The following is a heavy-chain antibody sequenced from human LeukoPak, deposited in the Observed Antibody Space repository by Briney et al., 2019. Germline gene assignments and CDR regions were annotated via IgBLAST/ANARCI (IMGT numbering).Heavy chain of an antibody. V-gene: IGHV3-21*01. Sequence: GGSLRLSCAASGFTFSSYSMNWVRQAPGKGLEWVSSISSSSSYIYYADSVKGRFTISRDNAKNSLYLQMNSLRAEDTAVYYCARADIAVAGIGYWGQGTLVTASS. J-gene: IGHJ4*02. CDR2: ISSSSSYI. CDR1: GFTFSSYS. D-gene: IGHD6-19*01. CDR3: ARADIAVAGIGY.